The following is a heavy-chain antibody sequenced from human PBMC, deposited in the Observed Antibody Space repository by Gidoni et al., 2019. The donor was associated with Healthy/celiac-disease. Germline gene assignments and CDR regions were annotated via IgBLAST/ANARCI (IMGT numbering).Heavy chain of an antibody. J-gene: IGHJ5*02. CDR1: GYTLPELS. CDR3: ATATYGVYGTVIDP. D-gene: IGHD4-17*01. Sequence: QVQLVQSGAEVKKPGASVKVSCKASGYTLPELSMHWVRQAPGKGLEWMGGFDPEDGETIYAQKFQGRVTMTEDTSTDTAYMELSSLRSEDTAVYYCATATYGVYGTVIDPWGQGTLVTVSS. V-gene: IGHV1-24*01. CDR2: FDPEDGET.